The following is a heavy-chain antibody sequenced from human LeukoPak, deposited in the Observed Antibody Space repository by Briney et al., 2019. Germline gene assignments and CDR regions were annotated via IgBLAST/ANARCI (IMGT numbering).Heavy chain of an antibody. CDR2: IFYTGSD. Sequence: SETLSLTCTVSGTSISTSGYYWSWIRQPPGRGPEWIGSIFYTGSDYYNPSFKSRITISVDTSKSQFSLKLSSVTAADTAVYYCARVRQFSGYCTTPTDCYEFDYWGQGTLVFVSS. CDR1: GTSISTSGYY. J-gene: IGHJ4*02. D-gene: IGHD2-21*02. CDR3: ARVRQFSGYCTTPTDCYEFDY. V-gene: IGHV4-39*07.